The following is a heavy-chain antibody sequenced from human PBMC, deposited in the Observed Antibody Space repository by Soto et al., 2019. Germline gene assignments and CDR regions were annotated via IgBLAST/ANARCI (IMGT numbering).Heavy chain of an antibody. CDR2: INPSGGGT. J-gene: IGHJ6*02. CDR1: GYTFANYY. CDR3: ARDLKPSVGYRNGFGVFYGMVV. D-gene: IGHD5-18*01. V-gene: IGHV1-46*01. Sequence: ASVKVSCKASGYTFANYYIHWVRQAPGQGLEWMGVINPSGGGTRYAPNFQGRVTMTRDASTGTVYMDLSSLKSEDTAVYYCARDLKPSVGYRNGFGVFYGMVVWGQGTTVTVSS.